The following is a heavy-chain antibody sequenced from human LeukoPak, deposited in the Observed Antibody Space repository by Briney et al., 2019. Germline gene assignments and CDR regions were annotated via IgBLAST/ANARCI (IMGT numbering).Heavy chain of an antibody. CDR1: GFTFSSYG. D-gene: IGHD3-22*01. CDR3: ANPKGYYDSSALIGGY. V-gene: IGHV3-30*02. Sequence: GGSLRLSCAASGFTFSSYGMHWVRQAPGKGLEWVAFIRYDGSNKYYADSVKGRFTISRDNSENTLYLQMNSLRAEDTAVYYCANPKGYYDSSALIGGYWGQGTLVTVSS. CDR2: IRYDGSNK. J-gene: IGHJ4*02.